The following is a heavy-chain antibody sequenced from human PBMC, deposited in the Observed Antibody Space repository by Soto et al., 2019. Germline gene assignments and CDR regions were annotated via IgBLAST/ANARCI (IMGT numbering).Heavy chain of an antibody. Sequence: QVHLQESGPGLVKPSETLSLTCTVSGGSINGYYWNWIRQTPGKGLEWLGYIYFSGSTHYNPSLKTPLTISLDTSKKQFSLKLSSVTAADTAVYYCARQEAVPGTPFDSWGQGTLVSVSS. D-gene: IGHD6-19*01. J-gene: IGHJ4*02. CDR3: ARQEAVPGTPFDS. V-gene: IGHV4-59*01. CDR1: GGSINGYY. CDR2: IYFSGST.